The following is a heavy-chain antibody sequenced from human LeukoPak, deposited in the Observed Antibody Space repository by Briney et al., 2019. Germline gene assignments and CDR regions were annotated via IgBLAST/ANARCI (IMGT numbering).Heavy chain of an antibody. CDR2: IKSKTDGGTT. D-gene: IGHD1-26*01. CDR1: GFTFSNAW. J-gene: IGHJ4*02. Sequence: EAGGSMRLSCAASGFTFSNAWMSWVRQAPGKGREWVGRIKSKTDGGTTDYAAPVKGRFTISRDDSNNTLYLQMNSLKTEYTAVYYCTTGAPRAYSGSYSNCWGQGTLVAVSS. V-gene: IGHV3-15*01. CDR3: TTGAPRAYSGSYSNC.